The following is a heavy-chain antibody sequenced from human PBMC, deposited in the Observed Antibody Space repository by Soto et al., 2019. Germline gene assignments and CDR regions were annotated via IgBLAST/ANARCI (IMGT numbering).Heavy chain of an antibody. Sequence: GGSLRLSCAASGFTFSTYALSWVRQAPGKGLEWVSAISANGQGIYYADSVRGRFTISRDNSKNTIFLHMDSLRAEDTAIYYCAKDRNYPRDQFHYWGQGTLVTVSS. D-gene: IGHD1-7*01. J-gene: IGHJ4*02. CDR3: AKDRNYPRDQFHY. V-gene: IGHV3-23*01. CDR1: GFTFSTYA. CDR2: ISANGQGI.